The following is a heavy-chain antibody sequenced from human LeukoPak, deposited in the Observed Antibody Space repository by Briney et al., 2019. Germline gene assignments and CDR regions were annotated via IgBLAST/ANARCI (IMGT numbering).Heavy chain of an antibody. V-gene: IGHV1-69*13. CDR1: GGTFSSYA. CDR2: IIPIFGTA. Sequence: GASVKVSCKASGGTFSSYAISWVRQAPGQGLEWMGGIIPIFGTANYAQKFQGRVTITADESTSAAYMELSSLRSEDTAVYYCARDYYEYSSSWQPYYYYYMDVWGKGTTVTISS. CDR3: ARDYYEYSSSWQPYYYYYMDV. D-gene: IGHD6-13*01. J-gene: IGHJ6*03.